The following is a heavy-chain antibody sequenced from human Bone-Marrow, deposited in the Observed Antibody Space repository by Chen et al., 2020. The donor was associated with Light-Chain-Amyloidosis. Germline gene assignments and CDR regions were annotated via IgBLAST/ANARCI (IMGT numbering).Heavy chain of an antibody. CDR2: IYPDDSDA. D-gene: IGHD5-12*01. Sequence: EVQLEQSGPEVKKPGASLKISCKGSGYPFPNYWIGWVRQMPGKGLEWMGVIYPDDSDARYSPSFEGQVTISADKSITTAYLQWRSLKASDTAMYYCARRRDGYNFDYWGQGTLVTVSS. CDR1: GYPFPNYW. J-gene: IGHJ4*02. V-gene: IGHV5-51*01. CDR3: ARRRDGYNFDY.